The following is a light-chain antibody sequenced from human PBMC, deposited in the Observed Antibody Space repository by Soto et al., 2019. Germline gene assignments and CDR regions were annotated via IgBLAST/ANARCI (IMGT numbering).Light chain of an antibody. V-gene: IGKV3-20*01. CDR2: AAS. CDR1: QSVSSSH. Sequence: EIVLTQSPGTLSLSPGEKATLSCRASQSVSSSHLAWYQRRPGQAPRLLIYAASTRATGIPYRFSGSGSGTDFSITISNLEPEDFAVYSCQLWGSSPPGYTFAQGTKLEVK. CDR3: QLWGSSPPGYT. J-gene: IGKJ2*01.